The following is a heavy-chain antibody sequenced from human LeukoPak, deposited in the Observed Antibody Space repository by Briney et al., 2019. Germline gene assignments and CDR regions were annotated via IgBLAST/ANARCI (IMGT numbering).Heavy chain of an antibody. J-gene: IGHJ4*02. V-gene: IGHV1-69*04. Sequence: SVKVSCKASGGTFSSYAISWVRQAPGQGLEWMGRIIPIFGIANYAQKFQGRVTITADKSTSTAYMELSSLSSEDTAVYYCARAYGYPSGYFDYWGQGTLVTVSS. CDR2: IIPIFGIA. D-gene: IGHD5-18*01. CDR1: GGTFSSYA. CDR3: ARAYGYPSGYFDY.